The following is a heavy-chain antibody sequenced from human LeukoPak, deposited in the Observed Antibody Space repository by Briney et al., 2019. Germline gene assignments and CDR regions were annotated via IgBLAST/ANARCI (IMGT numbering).Heavy chain of an antibody. CDR3: ARDLFTLSPHWFDP. Sequence: PGGSLRLSCAASGFTFSNYEMNWVRQAPGKGLEWVSYISSSSSTIYYADAVNGRFTISRKNAKTSLYLQMNSLRAEDTAVYYCARDLFTLSPHWFDPWGQGTLVTVSS. V-gene: IGHV3-48*01. J-gene: IGHJ5*02. CDR1: GFTFSNYE. D-gene: IGHD3-16*01. CDR2: ISSSSSTI.